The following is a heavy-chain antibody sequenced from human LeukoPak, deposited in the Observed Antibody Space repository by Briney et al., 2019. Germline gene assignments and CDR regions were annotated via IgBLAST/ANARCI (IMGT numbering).Heavy chain of an antibody. J-gene: IGHJ6*02. Sequence: SETLSLTCTVSGGSISSSSYYWGWIRLPPGKGLEWIGSIYYSGSTYYNPSLKSRVTISVDTSKNQFSLKLSSVTAADTAVYYCARPGYSGYGRIYGMDVWGQGTTVTVSS. CDR2: IYYSGST. CDR1: GGSISSSSYY. V-gene: IGHV4-39*01. D-gene: IGHD5-12*01. CDR3: ARPGYSGYGRIYGMDV.